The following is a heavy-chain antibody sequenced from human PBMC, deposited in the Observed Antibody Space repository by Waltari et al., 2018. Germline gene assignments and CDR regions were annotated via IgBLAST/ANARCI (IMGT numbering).Heavy chain of an antibody. CDR2: IYYSGST. D-gene: IGHD3-22*01. J-gene: IGHJ4*02. Sequence: QLQLQESGPGLVKPSETLSLTCTVSGGSISSSSYYWGWIRQPPGKGLEWIGSIYYSGSTYYNPSLKSRVTISVDTSKNQFSLKLSSVTAADTAVYYCARDSDYYDSSGLGVFDYWGQGTLVTVSS. V-gene: IGHV4-39*07. CDR1: GGSISSSSYY. CDR3: ARDSDYYDSSGLGVFDY.